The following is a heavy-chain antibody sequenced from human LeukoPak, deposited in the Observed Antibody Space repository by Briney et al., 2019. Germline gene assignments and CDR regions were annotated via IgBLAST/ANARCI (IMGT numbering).Heavy chain of an antibody. D-gene: IGHD2-15*01. J-gene: IGHJ4*02. Sequence: GGSLRLSCAASGFTFSSYSMNWVRQAPGKGLEWVSSISITSIYIYYADSLKGRFTISRDNAKNSLILQMNSLRAEDTAVYYCARGRSCSGDVCYLDYWGQGTLVTVSS. V-gene: IGHV3-21*01. CDR1: GFTFSSYS. CDR3: ARGRSCSGDVCYLDY. CDR2: ISITSIYI.